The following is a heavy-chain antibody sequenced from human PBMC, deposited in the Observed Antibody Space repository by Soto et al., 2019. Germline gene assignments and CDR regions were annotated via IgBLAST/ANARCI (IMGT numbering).Heavy chain of an antibody. CDR3: ATSLLTMVPEAD. V-gene: IGHV4-39*01. J-gene: IGHJ4*02. CDR1: GGSISSSSYY. Sequence: QLQLQESGPGLVKPSETLSLTCTVSGGSISSSSYYWGWIRQPPGKGLEWIGSIYYSGSTYYNPSLKSRVTISVDTTKNQFSLKLSSVTAADTAVYYCATSLLTMVPEADWGQGTLVTVSS. D-gene: IGHD3-10*01. CDR2: IYYSGST.